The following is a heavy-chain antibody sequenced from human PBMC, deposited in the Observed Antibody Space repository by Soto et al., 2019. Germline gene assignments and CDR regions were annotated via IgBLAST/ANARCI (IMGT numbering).Heavy chain of an antibody. J-gene: IGHJ3*02. Sequence: GGSLRLSCAASGFTFSSYGMHWVRQAPGKGLEWVAVISYDGSNKYYADSVKGRFTISRDNSKNTLYLQMNSLRAEDTAVYYCAKESSLGYYYDSSVGGAFDIWGQGTMVTVSS. V-gene: IGHV3-30*18. D-gene: IGHD3-22*01. CDR3: AKESSLGYYYDSSVGGAFDI. CDR2: ISYDGSNK. CDR1: GFTFSSYG.